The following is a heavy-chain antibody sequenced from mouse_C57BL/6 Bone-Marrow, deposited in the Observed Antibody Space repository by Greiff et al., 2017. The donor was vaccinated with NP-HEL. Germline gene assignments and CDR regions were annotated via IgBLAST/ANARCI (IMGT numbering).Heavy chain of an antibody. CDR1: GFTFSSYG. CDR3: ARPSSSAWFAY. J-gene: IGHJ3*01. CDR2: ISSGGSYT. D-gene: IGHD3-1*01. V-gene: IGHV5-6*02. Sequence: DVKLVESGGDLVKPGGSLKLSCAASGFTFSSYGMSWVRQTPDKRLEWVATISSGGSYTYYPDSVKGRFTISRDNAKNTLYLQMSSLKSEDTAMYYCARPSSSAWFAYWGQGTLVTVSA.